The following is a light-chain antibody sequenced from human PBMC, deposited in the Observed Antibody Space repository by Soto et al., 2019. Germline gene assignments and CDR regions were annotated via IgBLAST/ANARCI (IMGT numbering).Light chain of an antibody. V-gene: IGKV1-5*03. CDR2: KAS. Sequence: DIQMTQSPSTLSASVGDRVTITCRASQSISTWLAWYQQKPGKAPTLLIYKASRLESGVPSRFSGSGSGTEFALTISSLQPDDFATYYCQQYNTSSLTCGGGTKVEIK. CDR1: QSISTW. J-gene: IGKJ4*01. CDR3: QQYNTSSLT.